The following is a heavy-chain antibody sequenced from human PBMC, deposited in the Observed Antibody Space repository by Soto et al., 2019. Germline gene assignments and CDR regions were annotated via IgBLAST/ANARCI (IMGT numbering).Heavy chain of an antibody. CDR3: ARYYSGYYLFSS. CDR1: GGSIGSGAYY. J-gene: IGHJ5*02. CDR2: IFDSGTT. Sequence: PSETLSLTCTVSGGSIGSGAYYWGWIRLHPGEGLEWIGYIFDSGTTYYNPSLKSRATISVDTSKSQFSLKLSSVTAADTAVYYCARYYSGYYLFSSWGQGTLVTVSS. V-gene: IGHV4-31*03. D-gene: IGHD3-22*01.